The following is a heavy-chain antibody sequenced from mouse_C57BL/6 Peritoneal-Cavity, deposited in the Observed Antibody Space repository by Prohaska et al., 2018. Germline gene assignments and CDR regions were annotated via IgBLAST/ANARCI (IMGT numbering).Heavy chain of an antibody. CDR3: MSYSNYWYFDV. J-gene: IGHJ1*03. CDR2: IKSVGRAI. D-gene: IGHD2-5*01. Sequence: EVQLLETGGGLVQPGGSRGLSCEGSGFTFSGFWMSWVRQTHGKTLEWIGDIKSVGRAIIYATSIKDRFTIFSDNDKSTLYLQMSNVRSEDTATYFCMSYSNYWYFDVWGTGTTVTVSS. CDR1: GFTFSGFW. V-gene: IGHV11-2*01.